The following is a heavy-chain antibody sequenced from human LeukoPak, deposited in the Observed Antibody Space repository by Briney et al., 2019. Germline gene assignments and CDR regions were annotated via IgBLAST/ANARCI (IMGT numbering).Heavy chain of an antibody. CDR3: ARAHRGDAFDI. CDR1: GFTVSSNY. J-gene: IGHJ3*02. CDR2: IYSGGST. D-gene: IGHD1-14*01. V-gene: IGHV3-53*01. Sequence: PGGSLRLSCAASGFTVSSNYMSWVRQAPGKGLEWVSVIYSGGSTYYADSVKGRFTISRDKSKNTLYLQMNSLRAEDTAVYYCARAHRGDAFDIWGQGTMVTVSS.